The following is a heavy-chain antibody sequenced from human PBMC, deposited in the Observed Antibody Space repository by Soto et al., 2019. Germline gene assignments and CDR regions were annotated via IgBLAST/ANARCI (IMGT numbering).Heavy chain of an antibody. Sequence: GGSLRLSCAASGFTFSSYAMSWVRQAPGKGLEWVSAISGSGGSTYYADSVKGRFTISRDNSKNTLYLQMNSLRAEDTAVYYCETDSSGSYYYDYWGQGTLVTVSS. CDR1: GFTFSSYA. J-gene: IGHJ4*02. D-gene: IGHD1-26*01. CDR3: ETDSSGSYYYDY. V-gene: IGHV3-23*01. CDR2: ISGSGGST.